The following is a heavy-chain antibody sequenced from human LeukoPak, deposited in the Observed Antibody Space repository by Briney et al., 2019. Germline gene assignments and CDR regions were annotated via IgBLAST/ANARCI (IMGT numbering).Heavy chain of an antibody. J-gene: IGHJ4*02. D-gene: IGHD2-2*01. CDR3: ARHLSDITSSPNY. V-gene: IGHV5-51*01. CDR1: GYSFSSYW. CDR2: IYPRDSRT. Sequence: GESLKISCTGSGYSFSSYWIAWVRQMHGKGLEWMGVIYPRDSRTTYSPSFQGQVTISADKSISTAYLQWTSLKASDTAMYYCARHLSDITSSPNYWGPGTLVTVSS.